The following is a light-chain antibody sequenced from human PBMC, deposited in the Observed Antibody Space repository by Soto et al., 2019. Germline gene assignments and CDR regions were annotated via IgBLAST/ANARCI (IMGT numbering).Light chain of an antibody. Sequence: EVVLAQSPGTLSLSPGERATLSCRASQSVSSSYLAWYQQKPGQAPRLLIYGASSRATGIPDRFSGSGSGTDFTLTISRLEPEVFAVYYCPKYGSSPDTFVLATKVGIK. J-gene: IGKJ3*01. CDR1: QSVSSSY. V-gene: IGKV3-20*01. CDR3: PKYGSSPDT. CDR2: GAS.